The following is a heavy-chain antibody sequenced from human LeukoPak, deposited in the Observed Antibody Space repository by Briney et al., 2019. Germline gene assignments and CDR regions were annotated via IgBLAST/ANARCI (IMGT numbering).Heavy chain of an antibody. CDR3: ASNDFWSGYLNPPSDAFDI. Sequence: EASVKVSCKASGYTFTSYYMHWVRQAPGQGLEWMGWINPNSGGTNYAQKFQGRVTMTRDTSISTAYMELSRLRSDDTAVYYCASNDFWSGYLNPPSDAFDIWGQGTMVTVSS. CDR2: INPNSGGT. V-gene: IGHV1-2*02. CDR1: GYTFTSYY. D-gene: IGHD3-3*01. J-gene: IGHJ3*02.